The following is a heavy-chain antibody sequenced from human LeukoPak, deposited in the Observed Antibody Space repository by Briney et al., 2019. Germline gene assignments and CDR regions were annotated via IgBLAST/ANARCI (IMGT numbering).Heavy chain of an antibody. J-gene: IGHJ3*02. CDR2: INPNSGCT. CDR1: GYTFTGYY. D-gene: IGHD3-9*01. CDR3: ARPFTGWRYFDWLLYAFDI. Sequence: ASVKVACKASGYTFTGYYMHWVRQAPGQGLEWMGWINPNSGCTNYAQKFQGRVTMTRDTSISTAYMELSRLRSDDTAVYYCARPFTGWRYFDWLLYAFDIWGQGTMVTVSS. V-gene: IGHV1-2*02.